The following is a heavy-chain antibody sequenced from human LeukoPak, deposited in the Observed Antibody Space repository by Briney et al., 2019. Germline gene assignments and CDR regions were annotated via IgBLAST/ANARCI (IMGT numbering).Heavy chain of an antibody. Sequence: SQTLSLTCAISGDSVSSNSAAWNWIRQSPSRGLEWLGRTYYRSKWYNDYAVSVKSRITNNPDTSKNQFSLQLNSVTPEDTAVYYCARISGGYSYGDDAFDIWGQGTMVTVSS. CDR1: GDSVSSNSAA. CDR2: TYYRSKWYN. V-gene: IGHV6-1*01. J-gene: IGHJ3*02. D-gene: IGHD5-18*01. CDR3: ARISGGYSYGDDAFDI.